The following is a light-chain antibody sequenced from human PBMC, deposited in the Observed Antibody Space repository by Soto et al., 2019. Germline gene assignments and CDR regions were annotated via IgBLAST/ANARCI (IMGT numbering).Light chain of an antibody. V-gene: IGKV1-33*01. CDR1: QDISTY. J-gene: IGKJ2*01. CDR2: DAS. Sequence: DVQMTQSPSSLSASVGDRVTITCQASQDISTYLNWYQQKPGKAPELLIFDASYLQTGVASMFSGSGSGTDFTLTISSMQPEDIATYYCQQYDNVPPYTVGQGTKLEI. CDR3: QQYDNVPPYT.